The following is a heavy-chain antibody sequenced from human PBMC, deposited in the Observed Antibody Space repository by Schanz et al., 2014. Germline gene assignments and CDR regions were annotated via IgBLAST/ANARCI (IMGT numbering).Heavy chain of an antibody. CDR2: IFHSGTT. CDR1: GFTFSSYTM. V-gene: IGHV4-4*02. CDR3: TRSTLWSYDV. Sequence: VQLVESGGGLVKPGDSLRLSCAASGFTFSSYTMKWVRQSPGKGLEWIGEIFHSGTTNYNPSLESRVTISVDKSKNQFSLILSSMTAADTAVYYCTRSTLWSYDVWGRGTMVIVSS. J-gene: IGHJ3*01. D-gene: IGHD2-21*01.